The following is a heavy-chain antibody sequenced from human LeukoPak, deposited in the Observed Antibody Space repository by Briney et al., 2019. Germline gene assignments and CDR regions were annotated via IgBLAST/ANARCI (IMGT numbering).Heavy chain of an antibody. J-gene: IGHJ6*02. CDR3: ARDHPTTVTVYYGMDV. CDR1: GGTFSSYA. Sequence: PAASVKVSCKASGGTFSSYAISWVRQAPGQGLEWMGRIIPIFGIANYAQKFQGRVTITADKSTSTAYMELSSQRSEDTAVYYCARDHPTTVTVYYGMDVWGQGTTVTVSS. D-gene: IGHD4-17*01. V-gene: IGHV1-69*04. CDR2: IIPIFGIA.